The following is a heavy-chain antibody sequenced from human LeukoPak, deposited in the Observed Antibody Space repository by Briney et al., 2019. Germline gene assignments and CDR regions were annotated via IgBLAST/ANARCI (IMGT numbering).Heavy chain of an antibody. D-gene: IGHD3-3*01. J-gene: IGHJ4*02. V-gene: IGHV3-30*03. CDR2: ISYDGSNE. CDR1: GFTFSSYS. Sequence: GGSLRLSCAASGFTFSSYSMNWVRQAPGKGLEWVSLISYDGSNENYADSVKGRFTISRDNAKNTLYLQMDSLRTEDTAIYYCARCESAYDPPDYWGRGTLVTVSS. CDR3: ARCESAYDPPDY.